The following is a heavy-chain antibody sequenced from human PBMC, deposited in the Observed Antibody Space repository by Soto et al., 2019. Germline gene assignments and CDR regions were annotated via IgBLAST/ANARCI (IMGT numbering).Heavy chain of an antibody. V-gene: IGHV3-73*01. CDR1: GFTFSGSA. D-gene: IGHD6-13*01. CDR3: TRLGKEGSWYSYDDY. J-gene: IGHJ4*02. Sequence: PGGSLRLSCAASGFTFSGSAMHWVRQASGKGLEWVGRIRSKANSYATAYAASVKGRFTISRDDSKNTAYLQMNSLKTEDTAVYYCTRLGKEGSWYSYDDYWGQGTLVTVSS. CDR2: IRSKANSYAT.